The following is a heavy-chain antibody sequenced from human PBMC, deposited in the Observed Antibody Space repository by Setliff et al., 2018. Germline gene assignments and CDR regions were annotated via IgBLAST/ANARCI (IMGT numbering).Heavy chain of an antibody. D-gene: IGHD3-9*01. V-gene: IGHV3-23*01. CDR1: GFTFSSYA. CDR2: ISGSGGST. Sequence: PGGSLRLSCAASGFTFSSYAMSWVRQAPGKGLEWVSAISGSGGSTYYADSVKGRFTISRDNSKNTLYLQMNSLRAEDTAVYYCACPDILTGLYDYWGQGTLVTVSS. CDR3: ACPDILTGLYDY. J-gene: IGHJ4*02.